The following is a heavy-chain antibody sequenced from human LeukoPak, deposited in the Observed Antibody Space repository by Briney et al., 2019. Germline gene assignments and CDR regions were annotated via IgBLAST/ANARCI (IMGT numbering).Heavy chain of an antibody. CDR2: ISSDGTDK. CDR1: RFTFSNFG. V-gene: IGHV3-30*18. Sequence: GGSLRLSCVASRFTFSNFGMHWVRQAPGKGLEWVAVISSDGTDKYYADSVKGRFTISRDNSKNTLYLQMNSLRAEDTAVYYCAKDPAYWGQGTLVTVSS. J-gene: IGHJ4*02. CDR3: AKDPAY.